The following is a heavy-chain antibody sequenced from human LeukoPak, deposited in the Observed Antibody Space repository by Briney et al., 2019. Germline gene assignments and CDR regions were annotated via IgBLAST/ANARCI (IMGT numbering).Heavy chain of an antibody. CDR3: TTQWDPGDRYYYYMDV. J-gene: IGHJ6*03. V-gene: IGHV3-15*01. CDR1: GFTFSNAW. CDR2: IKSKTDGGTT. Sequence: GGSLRLSCAASGFTFSNAWMSWVRQARGKGREWVGRIKSKTDGGTTDYAAPVKGRFTISRDDSKNTLYLQMNSLKTEDTVVYYCTTQWDPGDRYYYYMDVWGKGTTVTVSS. D-gene: IGHD1-26*01.